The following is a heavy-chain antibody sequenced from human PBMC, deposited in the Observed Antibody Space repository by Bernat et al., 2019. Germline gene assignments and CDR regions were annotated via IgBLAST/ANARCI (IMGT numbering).Heavy chain of an antibody. CDR1: GGSISSSSYY. CDR3: ARHVPTAPQIGRFDP. V-gene: IGHV4-39*01. J-gene: IGHJ5*02. CDR2: IYYSGNT. Sequence: QLQLQESGPGLVKPSETLSLTCTVSGGSISSSSYYWGWIRQPPGKGLEWIGTIYYSGNTYYNPSLKSRVTISVDTSKNQFSLKLSSVTAADTAVYYCARHVPTAPQIGRFDPWGQGTLVTVSS. D-gene: IGHD4-11*01.